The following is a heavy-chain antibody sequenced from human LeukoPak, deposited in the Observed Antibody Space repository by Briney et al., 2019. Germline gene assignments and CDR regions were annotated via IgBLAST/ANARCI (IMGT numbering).Heavy chain of an antibody. CDR3: ARADSPDYYYGMDA. D-gene: IGHD2-21*01. Sequence: SETLSLTCTVSGGSISSYYWSWIRQPPGKGLEWIGYIYYSGSTNYNPSLKSRVTISVDTSKNQFSLKLSSVTAADTAVYYCARADSPDYYYGMDAWGQGTTVTVSS. J-gene: IGHJ6*02. CDR1: GGSISSYY. CDR2: IYYSGST. V-gene: IGHV4-59*01.